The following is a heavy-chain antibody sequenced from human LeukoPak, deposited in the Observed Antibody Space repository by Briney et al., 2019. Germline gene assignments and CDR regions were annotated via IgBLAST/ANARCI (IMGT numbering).Heavy chain of an antibody. D-gene: IGHD2-21*02. CDR1: GGTFSSYS. V-gene: IGHV1-2*02. J-gene: IGHJ3*02. CDR2: INPNSGGT. CDR3: ARDRLYCGGDCYSGEAFDI. Sequence: ASVKVSCKASGGTFSSYSLSWVRQAPGQGLEWMGWINPNSGGTNYAQKFQGRVTMTRDTSISTAYMELSRLRSDDTAVYYCARDRLYCGGDCYSGEAFDIWGQGTMVTVSS.